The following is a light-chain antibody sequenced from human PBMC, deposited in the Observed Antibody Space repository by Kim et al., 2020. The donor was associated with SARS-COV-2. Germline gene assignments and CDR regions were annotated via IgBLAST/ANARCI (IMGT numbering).Light chain of an antibody. CDR1: QSISSW. CDR2: DAS. Sequence: SASGGDRITTTCRASQSISSWLAWYQQKPGNAPKLLIYDASSLESGVPSRFSGSGSGTEFTLTISSLQPDDFATYYCQQYNSYRTFGQGTKVDIK. V-gene: IGKV1-5*01. J-gene: IGKJ1*01. CDR3: QQYNSYRT.